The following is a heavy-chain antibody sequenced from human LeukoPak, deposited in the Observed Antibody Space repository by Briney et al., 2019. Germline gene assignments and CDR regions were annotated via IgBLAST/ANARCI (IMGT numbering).Heavy chain of an antibody. J-gene: IGHJ4*02. V-gene: IGHV4-59*01. Sequence: SETLSLTCTVSGGSIRSYYWSWIRQPPGKGLEWIGYIYSSGSTNYNPSFKSRVTISVDTSKNRFSLKLRSVTATDTAVYYCARETVNLIYYSEYRGERSLATVSS. CDR3: ARETVNLIYYSEY. CDR1: GGSIRSYY. CDR2: IYSSGST. D-gene: IGHD2-15*01.